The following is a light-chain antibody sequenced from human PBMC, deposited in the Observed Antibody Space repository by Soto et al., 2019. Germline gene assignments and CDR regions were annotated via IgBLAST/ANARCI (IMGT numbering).Light chain of an antibody. CDR1: QSVAGY. CDR3: QQRITWPLT. Sequence: EIVLTQSPATLSLSPGDGASLSCRASQSVAGYLPWYHQKPGQTPRLLIYDASNRATGIPARFSGSGSGTDFTLTISSLEPEDFAVYYCQQRITWPLTFGGGTKVEIK. V-gene: IGKV3-11*01. CDR2: DAS. J-gene: IGKJ4*01.